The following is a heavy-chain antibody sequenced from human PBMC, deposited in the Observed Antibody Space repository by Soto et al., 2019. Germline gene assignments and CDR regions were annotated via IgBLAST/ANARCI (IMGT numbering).Heavy chain of an antibody. Sequence: SVKVSCKASGGTFSSYTISWVRQAPGQGLEWMGRIIPILGIANYAQKFQGRVTITADKSTSTAYMELSSLRSEDTAVYYCARGFLPQSLMYISSAPYYYYMDVWGKGTTVTVSS. CDR2: IIPILGIA. V-gene: IGHV1-69*02. D-gene: IGHD6-6*01. CDR3: ARGFLPQSLMYISSAPYYYYMDV. J-gene: IGHJ6*03. CDR1: GGTFSSYT.